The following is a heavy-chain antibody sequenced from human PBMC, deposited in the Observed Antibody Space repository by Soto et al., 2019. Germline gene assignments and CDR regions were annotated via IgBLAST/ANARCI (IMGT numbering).Heavy chain of an antibody. V-gene: IGHV1-69*06. CDR1: GGTFSSYA. CDR3: AREGDDFWSGYLGWFDP. CDR2: IIPIFGTA. Sequence: QVQLVQSGAEVKKPGSSVKVSCKASGGTFSSYAISWVRQAPGQGLEWMGGIIPIFGTANYAQKFQGRVTITADKSTSTAYMELSSMRSEDTAVYYCAREGDDFWSGYLGWFDPWGPGTLVTVSS. J-gene: IGHJ5*02. D-gene: IGHD3-3*01.